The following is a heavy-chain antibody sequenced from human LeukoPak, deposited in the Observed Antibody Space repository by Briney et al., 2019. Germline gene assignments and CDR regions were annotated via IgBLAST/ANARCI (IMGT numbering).Heavy chain of an antibody. CDR1: GFTFSSYW. CDR3: TRNFDYGDYL. D-gene: IGHD4-17*01. CDR2: INPDGSVT. V-gene: IGHV3-74*01. J-gene: IGHJ5*02. Sequence: PGGSLRLSCVAYGFTFSSYWMHWVRQDPGKGLVWVSRINPDGSVTGYADSVKGRFTVSRDNAKNTLYLQMNSLRAEDTAIYYCTRNFDYGDYLWGQGTLVTVSS.